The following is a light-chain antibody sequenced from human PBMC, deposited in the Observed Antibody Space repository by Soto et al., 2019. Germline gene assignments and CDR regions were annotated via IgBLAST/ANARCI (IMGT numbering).Light chain of an antibody. Sequence: QAVVTQPRSVSGSPGQSVTISCTGTISDVGSYNYVSWYQHHPGKAPKLMIYDVSERPSGVPDRFSGSKSGSTASLTISGLQAEDEAIYFCCSFASSNTLYVFGTGTKLTVL. CDR2: DVS. CDR1: ISDVGSYNY. J-gene: IGLJ1*01. V-gene: IGLV2-11*01. CDR3: CSFASSNTLYV.